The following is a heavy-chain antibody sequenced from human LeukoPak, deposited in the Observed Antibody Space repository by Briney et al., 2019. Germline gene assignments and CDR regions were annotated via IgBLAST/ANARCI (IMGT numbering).Heavy chain of an antibody. Sequence: GGSLRLSCAASGFTFRSYAMSWVRQAPGKGLEWVSGISGSGGSTYYADSVKGRFTISRDNSKNTLYLQMNSLRAEDTAVYYCAKDFITMVRGINPVFDYWGQGTLVTVSS. CDR1: GFTFRSYA. J-gene: IGHJ4*02. CDR2: ISGSGGST. V-gene: IGHV3-23*01. D-gene: IGHD3-10*01. CDR3: AKDFITMVRGINPVFDY.